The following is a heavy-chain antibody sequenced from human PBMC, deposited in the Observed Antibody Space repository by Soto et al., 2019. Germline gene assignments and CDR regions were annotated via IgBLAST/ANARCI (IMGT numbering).Heavy chain of an antibody. D-gene: IGHD4-4*01. Sequence: SETLSLTCTVSGGSISSYYWSWIRQPPGKGLEWIGYIYYSGSTNYNPSLKSRVTISVDTSKNQFSLKLSSVTAADTAVYYCARTPTVTKVLDYWGQGTLVTVSS. CDR1: GGSISSYY. J-gene: IGHJ4*02. CDR2: IYYSGST. CDR3: ARTPTVTKVLDY. V-gene: IGHV4-59*08.